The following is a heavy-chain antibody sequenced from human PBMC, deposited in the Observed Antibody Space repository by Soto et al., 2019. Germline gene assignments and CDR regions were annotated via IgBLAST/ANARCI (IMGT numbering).Heavy chain of an antibody. CDR1: GGSISSGGYS. Sequence: SETVSLTCAVSGGSISSGGYSWSWIRQPPGKGLEWIGYIYHSGSTYYNPSLKSRVTISVDRSKNQFSLKLSSVTAADTAVYYCARAAVGSSSPFDYWGQGTLVTVSS. CDR2: IYHSGST. CDR3: ARAAVGSSSPFDY. J-gene: IGHJ4*02. V-gene: IGHV4-30-2*01. D-gene: IGHD6-6*01.